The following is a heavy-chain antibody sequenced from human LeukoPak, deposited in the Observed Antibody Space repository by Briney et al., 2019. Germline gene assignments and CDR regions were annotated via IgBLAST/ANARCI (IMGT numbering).Heavy chain of an antibody. D-gene: IGHD2-2*01. Sequence: GGSLRLSCAASGFTFSKYSMNWVRQAPGKELEWVSCISSSGSYTYYADSVKGRFTVSRDNDKNSLYLQMNSLRPDDTAVYYCASLHDIVVIPDATIDYWGQGTLVTVSS. CDR2: ISSSGSYT. V-gene: IGHV3-21*01. CDR3: ASLHDIVVIPDATIDY. CDR1: GFTFSKYS. J-gene: IGHJ4*02.